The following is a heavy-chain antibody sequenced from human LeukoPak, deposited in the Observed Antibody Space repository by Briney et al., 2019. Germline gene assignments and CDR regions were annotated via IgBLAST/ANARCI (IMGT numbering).Heavy chain of an antibody. CDR2: IYYSGST. J-gene: IGHJ3*02. V-gene: IGHV4-39*07. D-gene: IGHD3/OR15-3a*01. CDR3: NLAWSDFWTAFDI. Sequence: SETLSLTCTVSGGSISSSSYYWGWIRQPPGKGLEWIGSIYYSGSTYYNPSLKSRVTISVDTSKNQFSLKLSSVTAADTAVYYCNLAWSDFWTAFDIWGQGTMVTVSS. CDR1: GGSISSSSYY.